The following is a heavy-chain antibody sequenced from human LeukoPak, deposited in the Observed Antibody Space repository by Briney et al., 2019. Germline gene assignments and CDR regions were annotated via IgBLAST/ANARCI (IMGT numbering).Heavy chain of an antibody. J-gene: IGHJ3*02. Sequence: PGGSLRLSCAASGFTFSDSYMNWIRQAPGKGLERVSYISSSGGSIYYADSVKGRFTISRDNAKNSLSLQVNSLRAEDTAVYYCARALVAGVTLNALDIWGQGTMVTVSS. CDR3: ARALVAGVTLNALDI. CDR2: ISSSGGSI. V-gene: IGHV3-11*04. D-gene: IGHD2-15*01. CDR1: GFTFSDSY.